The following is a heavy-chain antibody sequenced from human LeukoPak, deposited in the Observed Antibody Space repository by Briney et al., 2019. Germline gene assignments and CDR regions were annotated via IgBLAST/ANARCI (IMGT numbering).Heavy chain of an antibody. D-gene: IGHD2-21*01. CDR2: ISSNGGST. CDR1: GFTFSSYA. V-gene: IGHV3-64*04. J-gene: IGHJ1*01. Sequence: GGSLRLSCSASGFTFSSYAMHWVRQAPGKGLEYVSAISSNGGSTYYADSVKGRFTISRDNSKNTLYLQMNSLRAEDTALYYCASAREYCGGAECYEYFQHWGQGTLVTVSS. CDR3: ASAREYCGGAECYEYFQH.